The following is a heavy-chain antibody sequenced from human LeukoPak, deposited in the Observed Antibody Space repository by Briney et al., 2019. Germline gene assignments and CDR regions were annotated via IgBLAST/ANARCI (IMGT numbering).Heavy chain of an antibody. V-gene: IGHV4-4*02. D-gene: IGHD3-10*01. J-gene: IGHJ4*02. CDR3: ARVSVNSGFDY. Sequence: KSSETLSLTCAVSGGSISSSNWWSWVRQPPGKGLEWIGEIYHSGSTNYNPSLKSRVTISVDTSKHQFSLKLSSVTAADTAVYYCARVSVNSGFDYWGQGTLVTVSS. CDR1: GGSISSSNW. CDR2: IYHSGST.